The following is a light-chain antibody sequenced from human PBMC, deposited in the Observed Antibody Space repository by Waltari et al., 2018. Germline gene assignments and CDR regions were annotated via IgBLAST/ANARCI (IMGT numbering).Light chain of an antibody. J-gene: IGKJ4*01. Sequence: DIQMTQSPSSLSASVGDSVTITFLASQSTSSYLNGYQKKPGKAPKLRIYAASSLQSWVPSRFSGSGSGTDVTLTISRLQPEDCATYYCQQSYSTPPNTFGGGTKVEIK. CDR2: AAS. V-gene: IGKV1-39*01. CDR3: QQSYSTPPNT. CDR1: QSTSSY.